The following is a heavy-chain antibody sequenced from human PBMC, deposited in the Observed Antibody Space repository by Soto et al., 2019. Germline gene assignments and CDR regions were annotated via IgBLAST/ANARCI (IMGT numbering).Heavy chain of an antibody. V-gene: IGHV3-30-3*01. D-gene: IGHD3-10*01. CDR1: GFTFSSYA. Sequence: QVQLVESGGGVVQPGRSLRLSCAASGFTFSSYAMHWVRQAPGKGLEWVAVISYDGGNKYYADSVKGRFTISRDNSKNTLYLQINSLRAEDTAVYYCARPDYGSGRYPDYWGQGTLVTVSS. CDR2: ISYDGGNK. CDR3: ARPDYGSGRYPDY. J-gene: IGHJ4*02.